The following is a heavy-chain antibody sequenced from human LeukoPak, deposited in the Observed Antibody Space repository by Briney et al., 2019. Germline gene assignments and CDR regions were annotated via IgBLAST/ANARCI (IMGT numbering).Heavy chain of an antibody. D-gene: IGHD2-2*01. CDR1: GFTFSSYA. J-gene: IGHJ6*02. V-gene: IGHV3-64*02. Sequence: PGGSLRLSCAASGFTFSSYAMHWVRQAPGKGLEYVSAISSNGGSTYYADSVKGRFTISRDNSKNTLYLQMNSLRAEDTAVYYCARDRALYCSSTSCYYYGMDVWGQGTTVTVSS. CDR2: ISSNGGST. CDR3: ARDRALYCSSTSCYYYGMDV.